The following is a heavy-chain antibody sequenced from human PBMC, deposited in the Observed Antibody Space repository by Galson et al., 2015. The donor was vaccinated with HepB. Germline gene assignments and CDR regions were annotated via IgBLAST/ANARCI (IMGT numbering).Heavy chain of an antibody. D-gene: IGHD3-22*01. V-gene: IGHV3-30*04. CDR2: ISYDGSNK. CDR1: GFTFSSFA. J-gene: IGHJ4*02. CDR3: ARDISRGYYYWGYSLDF. Sequence: SLRLSCAASGFTFSSFAMHWVRQAPGRGLQWVAVISYDGSNKYYADSVKGRFTISRDNSKNTLYVQMNSLRAEDTAVYYCARDISRGYYYWGYSLDFQGKGTLVTVSS.